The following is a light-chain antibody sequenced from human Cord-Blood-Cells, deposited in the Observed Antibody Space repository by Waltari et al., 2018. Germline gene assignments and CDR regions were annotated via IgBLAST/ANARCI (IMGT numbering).Light chain of an antibody. Sequence: SFELNQDPAVSVDLGHPVRITCPGDTLRSYSASRYQQKPGQAPALVIYDKKNRPSGIPDRFSGSSSGNTASLTITGAQAEDEADYYCNSRDSSGNHVVFGGGTKLTVL. CDR2: DKK. V-gene: IGLV3-19*01. CDR1: TLRSYS. J-gene: IGLJ2*01. CDR3: NSRDSSGNHVV.